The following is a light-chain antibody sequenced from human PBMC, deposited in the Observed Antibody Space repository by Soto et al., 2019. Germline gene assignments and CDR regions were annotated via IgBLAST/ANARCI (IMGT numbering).Light chain of an antibody. CDR2: AAS. J-gene: IGKJ2*01. Sequence: DIQMTQSPSSLSASVGDRVTITCRASQSISSYLNWYQQNPGKAPKLLIYAASSLQSGVPSRFSGSGSGTDFTLTISSLQPEDFATYDCQQSYSMFRTFGQGTKREIK. CDR3: QQSYSMFRT. V-gene: IGKV1-39*01. CDR1: QSISSY.